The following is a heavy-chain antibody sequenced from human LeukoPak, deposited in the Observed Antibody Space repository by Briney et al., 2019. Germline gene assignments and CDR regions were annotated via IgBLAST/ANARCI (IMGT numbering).Heavy chain of an antibody. Sequence: GGSLRLSCAASGFTFSSYWMSWVRQAPGKGLEWVANIKQDGSEKYYVDSVKGRFTISRDNAKNSLYLQMNSLRAEDTAVYYCARRDSGSGWSKLDYWGQGTLVTVSS. V-gene: IGHV3-7*01. D-gene: IGHD6-19*01. J-gene: IGHJ4*02. CDR2: IKQDGSEK. CDR3: ARRDSGSGWSKLDY. CDR1: GFTFSSYW.